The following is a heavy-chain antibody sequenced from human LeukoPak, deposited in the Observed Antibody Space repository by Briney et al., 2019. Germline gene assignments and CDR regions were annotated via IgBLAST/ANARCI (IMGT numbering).Heavy chain of an antibody. D-gene: IGHD6-6*01. CDR2: ISSSGSTI. CDR3: ARVFRAAHYDY. Sequence: GGSLRLSCAASGFTFSDYYMSWIRQAPGKGLEWVSYISSSGSTIYYADSVKGRFTISRDNAKSSLYLQMNSLRAEDTAVYYCARVFRAAHYDYWGQGTLVTVSS. CDR1: GFTFSDYY. V-gene: IGHV3-11*01. J-gene: IGHJ4*02.